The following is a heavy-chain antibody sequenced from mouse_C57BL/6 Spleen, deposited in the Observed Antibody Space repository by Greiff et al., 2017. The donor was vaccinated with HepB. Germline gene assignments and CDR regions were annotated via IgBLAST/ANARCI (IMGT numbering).Heavy chain of an antibody. J-gene: IGHJ1*03. V-gene: IGHV1-59*01. Sequence: VQLQQSGAELVRPGTSVKLSCKASGYTFTSYWMHWVKQRPGQGLEWIGVIDPSDSYTNYNQKFKGKATLTVDTSSSTAYMQLSSLTSEDSAVYYCARNGYGNSRYFDVWGTGTTVTVSS. CDR2: IDPSDSYT. CDR1: GYTFTSYW. D-gene: IGHD2-1*01. CDR3: ARNGYGNSRYFDV.